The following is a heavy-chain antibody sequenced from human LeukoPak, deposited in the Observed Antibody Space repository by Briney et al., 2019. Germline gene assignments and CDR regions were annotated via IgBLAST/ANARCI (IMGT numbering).Heavy chain of an antibody. CDR2: MSGSGGTT. D-gene: IGHD3-10*01. CDR1: GFTFSKFA. V-gene: IGHV3-23*01. CDR3: AKGEGFGESPLDY. Sequence: QSGGSLRLSCAASGFTFSKFAINWVRQAPGKGLEWISGMSGSGGTTYYADSVKGRFIIYRDNSKNTLSLQMNSLRVADTAVYYCAKGEGFGESPLDYWGQGTLVTVSS. J-gene: IGHJ4*02.